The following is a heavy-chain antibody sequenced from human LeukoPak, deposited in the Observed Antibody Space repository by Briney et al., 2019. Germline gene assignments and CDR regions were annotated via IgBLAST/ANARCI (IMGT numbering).Heavy chain of an antibody. CDR1: GYTFTGYY. CDR3: ARGYDPPPYYYYYGMDV. J-gene: IGHJ6*02. D-gene: IGHD3-3*01. Sequence: ASVKVSCKAFGYTFTGYYMHWVRQAPGQGLEWMGWIDPNSGGTNYAQKFQGRVTMTRDTSISTAYMELSRLRSDDTAVYYCARGYDPPPYYYYYGMDVWGQGTTVTVSS. V-gene: IGHV1-2*02. CDR2: IDPNSGGT.